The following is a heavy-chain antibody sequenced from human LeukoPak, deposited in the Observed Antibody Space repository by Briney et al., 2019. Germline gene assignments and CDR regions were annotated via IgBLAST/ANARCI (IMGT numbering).Heavy chain of an antibody. CDR3: ARDSYYYGSGINWFDP. CDR1: GFTFSHYG. J-gene: IGHJ5*02. V-gene: IGHV3-23*01. D-gene: IGHD3-10*01. Sequence: GGSLRLSCAASGFTFSHYGMSWVRQAPGRGLEWVSAISGSGYSTYYADSVKGRFTISRDNSKNTLYLQMNSLRAEDTAVYYCARDSYYYGSGINWFDPWGQGTLVTVSS. CDR2: ISGSGYST.